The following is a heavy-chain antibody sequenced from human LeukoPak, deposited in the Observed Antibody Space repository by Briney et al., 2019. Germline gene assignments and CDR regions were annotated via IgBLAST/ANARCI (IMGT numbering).Heavy chain of an antibody. Sequence: GGSLRLSCTVSGFTVSSNSMSWVRQAPGKGLEWVSFIYSDNTHYSDSVKGRFTISRDNAKNSLYLQMNSLRAEDTAVYYCAREAVAGYFDYWGQGTLVTVSS. J-gene: IGHJ4*02. V-gene: IGHV3-53*01. CDR3: AREAVAGYFDY. D-gene: IGHD6-19*01. CDR2: IYSDNT. CDR1: GFTVSSNS.